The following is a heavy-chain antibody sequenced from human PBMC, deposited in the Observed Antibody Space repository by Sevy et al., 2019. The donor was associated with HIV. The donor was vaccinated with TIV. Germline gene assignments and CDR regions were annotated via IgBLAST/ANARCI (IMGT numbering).Heavy chain of an antibody. CDR2: IYYNGEA. CDR1: GGSISSLY. J-gene: IGHJ4*02. V-gene: IGHV4-59*08. Sequence: SKTLSLTCTVSGGSISSLYWNWIRQPPGKGLEWIANIYYNGEANYNPSLRSRITISLDTSSNQVSLRLTSVTAADTAIYCCAGENAWGKDYSWGQGTLVTVSS. D-gene: IGHD3-16*01. CDR3: AGENAWGKDYS.